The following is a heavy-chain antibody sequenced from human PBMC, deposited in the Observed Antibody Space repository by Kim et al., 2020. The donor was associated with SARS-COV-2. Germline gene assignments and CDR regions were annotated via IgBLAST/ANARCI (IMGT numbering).Heavy chain of an antibody. D-gene: IGHD3-10*01. J-gene: IGHJ6*02. CDR2: IKQDGSEK. CDR3: GRGLVRADV. Sequence: GGSLRLSCAASGFTFSNYWMSWVRQAPGKGLEWVANIKQDGSEKYYVDSVKGRFTISRDNAKNSLYLQMNSLRAEDTAVYYCGRGLVRADVWGQGTTVTVSS. CDR1: GFTFSNYW. V-gene: IGHV3-7*03.